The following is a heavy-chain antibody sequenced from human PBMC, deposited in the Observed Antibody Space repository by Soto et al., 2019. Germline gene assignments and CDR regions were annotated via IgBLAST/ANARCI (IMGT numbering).Heavy chain of an antibody. CDR3: VRYFISQRDPLDY. D-gene: IGHD2-2*01. CDR2: IKQDGSEK. J-gene: IGHJ4*01. Sequence: GGALRLSCAASGCTFSSYWMSWVRQAPGKGLEWVANIKQDGSEKYYADSVKGRFTISRDNAKNSLYLQMNSLRDEDTAVYYCVRYFISQRDPLDYRGQGTLDT. V-gene: IGHV3-7*01. CDR1: GCTFSSYW.